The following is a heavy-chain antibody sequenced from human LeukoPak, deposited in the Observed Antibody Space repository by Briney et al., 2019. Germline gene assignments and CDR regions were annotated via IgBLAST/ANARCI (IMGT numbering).Heavy chain of an antibody. Sequence: GSLRLSCAASGFTFSSYAMHWVRQAPGKGLEWVAVISYDGSNKYYADSVKGRFTISRDNSKNTLYLQMNSLRAEDTAVYYCARDTRYCSSTSCYFDYWGQGTLVTVSS. CDR2: ISYDGSNK. D-gene: IGHD2-2*01. CDR3: ARDTRYCSSTSCYFDY. J-gene: IGHJ4*02. CDR1: GFTFSSYA. V-gene: IGHV3-30-3*01.